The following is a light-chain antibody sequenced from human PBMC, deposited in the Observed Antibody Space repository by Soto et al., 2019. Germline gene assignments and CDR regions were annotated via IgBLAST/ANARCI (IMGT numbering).Light chain of an antibody. CDR2: DAS. CDR1: QSISNC. J-gene: IGKJ2*01. CDR3: QQYDTYSRT. V-gene: IGKV1-5*01. Sequence: DIQMTQSPSTLSASVGDRVTITCRASQSISNCLAWYQQRPGKAPKLLIYDASSLQSGVPSRFSGGRSGTEFTLTISSLQADDFATYYCQQYDTYSRTFGQGTKLEI.